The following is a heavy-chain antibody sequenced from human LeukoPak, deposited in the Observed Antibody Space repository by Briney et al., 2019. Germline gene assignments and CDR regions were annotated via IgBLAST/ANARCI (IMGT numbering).Heavy chain of an antibody. CDR1: GFTFSSYW. D-gene: IGHD5-12*01. CDR3: VSGSDNYYYYYYMDV. Sequence: GGSLRLSCAASGFTFSSYWMHWVRQAPGKGLVWFSRINSGGSSTNYADPVKGRFTSSRDKAKNTLYLQMNSLRGEDTAVYYCVSGSDNYYYYYYMDVWGKGTTVTVSS. V-gene: IGHV3-74*01. J-gene: IGHJ6*03. CDR2: INSGGSST.